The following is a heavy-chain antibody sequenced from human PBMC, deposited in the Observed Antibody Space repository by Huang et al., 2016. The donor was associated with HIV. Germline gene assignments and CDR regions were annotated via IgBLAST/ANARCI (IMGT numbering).Heavy chain of an antibody. V-gene: IGHV1-8*01. CDR3: ARGFGINYNHEAFDV. Sequence: QIQLAQSGAEVKKPGASVKVSCKASGYTFTNYDINWVRQASGQGREWIGWMKPKSGNVGYTKKFHGRVAMLRNSSINTSYLEVTSLTSEDTAVYYCARGFGINYNHEAFDVWGQGTMVTVSS. J-gene: IGHJ3*01. CDR1: GYTFTNYD. D-gene: IGHD3-10*01. CDR2: MKPKSGNV.